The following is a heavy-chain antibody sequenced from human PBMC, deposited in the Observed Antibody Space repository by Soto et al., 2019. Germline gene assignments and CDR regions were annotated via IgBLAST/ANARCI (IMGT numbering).Heavy chain of an antibody. D-gene: IGHD1-26*01. CDR2: IWYDGSNK. CDR3: ARAGWELIGYYFDY. V-gene: IGHV3-33*01. J-gene: IGHJ4*02. CDR1: GFTFSSYG. Sequence: GGSLRLSCAASGFTFSSYGMHWVRQAPGKGLEWVAVIWYDGSNKYYADSVKGRFTISRDNSKNTLYLQMNSLRAEDTAVYYCARAGWELIGYYFDYWGQGTLVTVSS.